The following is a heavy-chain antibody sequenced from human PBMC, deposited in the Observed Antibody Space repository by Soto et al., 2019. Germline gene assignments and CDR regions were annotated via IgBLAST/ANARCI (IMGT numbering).Heavy chain of an antibody. CDR3: ARGDATKIVVTTYYAMDV. J-gene: IGHJ6*02. CDR1: GGSLSKYG. CDR2: IIPVFGTP. D-gene: IGHD3-22*01. V-gene: IGHV1-69*12. Sequence: QVQVVRSGAEVKKPGSSVKVSCKASGGSLSKYGISWVRKAPGQGLEWMGAIIPVFGTPNYAQKFQDRVTITADESTTTVYMEVRSLTSEDTAVYYCARGDATKIVVTTYYAMDVWGQGTTVTVSS.